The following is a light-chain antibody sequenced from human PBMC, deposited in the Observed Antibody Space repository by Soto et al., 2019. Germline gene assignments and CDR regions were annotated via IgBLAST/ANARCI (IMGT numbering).Light chain of an antibody. J-gene: IGKJ2*01. CDR1: QSVSSSF. V-gene: IGKV3-20*01. CDR2: GAS. CDR3: QQYDSSPYT. Sequence: EIVLTQSPGTLSLSPGERATLSCRASQSVSSSFLAWYQQKPGQAPRLLIYGASSRATGIPDRFSGSGSGTDFTLTISRLEPEDFAVYYCQQYDSSPYTFGQGTNLEIK.